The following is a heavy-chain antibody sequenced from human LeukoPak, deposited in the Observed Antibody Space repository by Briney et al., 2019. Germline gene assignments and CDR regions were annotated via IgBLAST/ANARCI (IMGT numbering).Heavy chain of an antibody. J-gene: IGHJ6*03. V-gene: IGHV4-34*01. Sequence: SETLSLTCAVYGGSFSGYYWSWIRQPPGKGLESIGEINHSGSTNYNPSLKSRVTISVDTSKNQFSLKLSSVTAADTAVYYCARHRYYYRSGSYYGAPYYMDVWGKGTTVTISS. CDR1: GGSFSGYY. D-gene: IGHD3-10*01. CDR2: INHSGST. CDR3: ARHRYYYRSGSYYGAPYYMDV.